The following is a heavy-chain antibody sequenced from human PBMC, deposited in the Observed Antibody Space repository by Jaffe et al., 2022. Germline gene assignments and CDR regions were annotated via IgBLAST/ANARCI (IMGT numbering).Heavy chain of an antibody. Sequence: EVQLVESGGGLVQPGGSLRLSCAASGFTFSSYEMNWVRQAPGKGLEWVSYISSSGSTIYYADSVKGRFTISRDNAKNSLYLQMNSLRAEDTAVYYCAREGLAVAGTDYYYYYYMDVWGKGTTVTVSS. J-gene: IGHJ6*03. CDR1: GFTFSSYE. V-gene: IGHV3-48*03. CDR2: ISSSGSTI. D-gene: IGHD6-19*01. CDR3: AREGLAVAGTDYYYYYYMDV.